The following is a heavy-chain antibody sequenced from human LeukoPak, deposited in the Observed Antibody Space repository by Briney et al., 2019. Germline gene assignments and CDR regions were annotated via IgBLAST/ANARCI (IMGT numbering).Heavy chain of an antibody. CDR2: INHSGST. J-gene: IGHJ6*03. CDR1: GGSFSVYY. D-gene: IGHD2-2*01. V-gene: IGHV4-34*01. CDR3: EGGPTDQLLFRYYYYMDV. Sequence: SETLSLTCAVYGGSFSVYYWSWIRQPPGKGLEWMGEINHSGSTNYNPSLKSRVTISVDTSKNQFSLKLSSVTAADTAVYYCEGGPTDQLLFRYYYYMDVWGKGTTVTVSS.